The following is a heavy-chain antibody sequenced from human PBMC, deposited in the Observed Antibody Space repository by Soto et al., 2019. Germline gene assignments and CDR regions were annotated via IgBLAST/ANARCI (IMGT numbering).Heavy chain of an antibody. J-gene: IGHJ3*02. CDR3: AKGATYYYDSSGYYGYAFDI. CDR1: GFTFSSYA. D-gene: IGHD3-22*01. CDR2: ISGSGGST. Sequence: GGSLRLSCAASGFTFSSYAMSWVRQAPGEGLEWVSAISGSGGSTYYADSVKGRFTISRDNSKNTLYLQMNSLRAEDTAVYYCAKGATYYYDSSGYYGYAFDIWGQGTMVTVSS. V-gene: IGHV3-23*01.